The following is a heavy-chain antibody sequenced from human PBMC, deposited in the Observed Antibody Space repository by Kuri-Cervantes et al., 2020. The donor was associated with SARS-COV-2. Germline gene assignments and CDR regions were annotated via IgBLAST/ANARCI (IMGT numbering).Heavy chain of an antibody. V-gene: IGHV3-30*03. Sequence: GESLKISCAGSGFTFSAHGMTWVRQAPGKGLEWVAVISYDGRNKYYADSVKGRFTISRDNSKNTLYLQMNSLRAEDTAVYYCARDRFLEWLLSREYYYGMDVWGQGTTVTVSS. D-gene: IGHD3-3*01. CDR1: GFTFSAHG. CDR2: ISYDGRNK. J-gene: IGHJ6*02. CDR3: ARDRFLEWLLSREYYYGMDV.